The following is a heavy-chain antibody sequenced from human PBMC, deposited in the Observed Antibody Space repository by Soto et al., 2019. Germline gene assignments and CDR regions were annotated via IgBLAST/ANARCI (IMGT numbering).Heavy chain of an antibody. CDR3: ARTSYDSSGTAADP. D-gene: IGHD3-22*01. Sequence: SETLSLTCTVSGGSISSGGYYWSWIHQYPGKGLEWIGYIYYSGSTYYNPSLKSRVTISVDTSKNQFSLKLSSVTAADTAVYYCARTSYDSSGTAADPWGQGTLVTVSS. CDR1: GGSISSGGYY. V-gene: IGHV4-31*03. CDR2: IYYSGST. J-gene: IGHJ5*02.